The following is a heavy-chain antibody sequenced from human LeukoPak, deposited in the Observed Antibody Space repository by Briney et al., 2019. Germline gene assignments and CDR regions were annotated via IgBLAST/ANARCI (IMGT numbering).Heavy chain of an antibody. V-gene: IGHV3-23*01. CDR2: ISGGGGST. D-gene: IGHD6-13*01. J-gene: IGHJ6*02. CDR1: GFTFSDYY. CDR3: AKKVAAAPPYYYYGMDV. Sequence: PGGSLRLSCAASGFTFSDYYMSWIRQAPGKGLEWVSAISGGGGSTYYADSVKGRFTISRDNSKNTLYLQMNSLRAEDTAVYYCAKKVAAAPPYYYYGMDVWGQGTTVTVSS.